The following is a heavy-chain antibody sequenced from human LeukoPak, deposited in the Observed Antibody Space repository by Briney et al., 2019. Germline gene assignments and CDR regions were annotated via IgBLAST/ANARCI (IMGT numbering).Heavy chain of an antibody. CDR2: ISYDGSNK. D-gene: IGHD3-16*02. Sequence: GGSLRLSCAASGFTFSSYGMHWARQAPGKGLEWVAVISYDGSNKYYADSVKGRFTISRDNSKNTLYLQMNSLRAEDTAVYYCAKALAGSGELSDYWGQGTLVTVSS. CDR1: GFTFSSYG. J-gene: IGHJ4*02. CDR3: AKALAGSGELSDY. V-gene: IGHV3-30*18.